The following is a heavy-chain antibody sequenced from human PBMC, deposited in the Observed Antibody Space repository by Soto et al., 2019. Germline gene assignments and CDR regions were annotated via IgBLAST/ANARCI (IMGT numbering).Heavy chain of an antibody. CDR2: ISTSDTK. D-gene: IGHD4-17*01. J-gene: IGHJ4*02. Sequence: QVQLVESGGGLVKPGGSLRLSCAASGFTFSDYYMTWIRQAPGKGLEWLSHISTSDTKFYADSVKGRFTISRDNAKNSLYLQMHSLRAEDTAVYYCAREDDGDYIFDSWGQGTLVTVSS. CDR1: GFTFSDYY. V-gene: IGHV3-11*01. CDR3: AREDDGDYIFDS.